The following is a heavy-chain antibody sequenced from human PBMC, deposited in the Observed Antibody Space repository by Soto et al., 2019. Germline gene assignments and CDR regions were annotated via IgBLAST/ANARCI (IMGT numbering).Heavy chain of an antibody. CDR3: ARGRGSRVHLWLRYYYYGMDV. CDR1: GYTFTSYD. Sequence: QVPLVQSGAEVKKPGASVKVSCKASGYTFTSYDINWVRQATGQGLEWMGWMNPNSGNTGYAQKFQGRVTMTRNTSISTAYMELSSLRSEDTAVYYCARGRGSRVHLWLRYYYYGMDVWGQGTTVTVSS. D-gene: IGHD5-18*01. CDR2: MNPNSGNT. V-gene: IGHV1-8*01. J-gene: IGHJ6*02.